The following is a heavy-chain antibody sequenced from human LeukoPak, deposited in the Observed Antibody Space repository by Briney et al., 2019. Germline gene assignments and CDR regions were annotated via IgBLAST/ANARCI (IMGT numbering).Heavy chain of an antibody. CDR3: ASHYDSSGFDY. CDR2: IWYDGSNK. D-gene: IGHD3-22*01. Sequence: PGRSLRLSCAASGFTFSSYGMHWVRQAPGKGLEWVAVIWYDGSNKYYADSVKGRFTISRDNSKNTLYLQMNSVRAEDTAVYYCASHYDSSGFDYWGQGTLVTVSS. CDR1: GFTFSSYG. V-gene: IGHV3-33*01. J-gene: IGHJ4*02.